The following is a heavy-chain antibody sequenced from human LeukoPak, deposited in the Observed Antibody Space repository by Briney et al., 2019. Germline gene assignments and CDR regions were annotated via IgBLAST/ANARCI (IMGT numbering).Heavy chain of an antibody. CDR3: ARGRKAVDY. V-gene: IGHV1-18*01. CDR2: INIYSGNT. D-gene: IGHD4-17*01. J-gene: IGHJ4*02. CDR1: GYRFTTYG. Sequence: GASVKVSCKASGYRFTTYGISWVRQAPGQGLEWMGWINIYSGNTDYTQNLQGRLTMATDTSTTTAYMELRSLRSDDTAVYYCARGRKAVDYWGQGTLVTVSS.